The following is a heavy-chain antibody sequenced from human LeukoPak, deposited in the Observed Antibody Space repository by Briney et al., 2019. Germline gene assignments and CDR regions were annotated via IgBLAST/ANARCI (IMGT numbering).Heavy chain of an antibody. CDR1: GGSINSYY. CDR3: ARRDGYISAIDY. D-gene: IGHD5-24*01. V-gene: IGHV4-59*01. J-gene: IGHJ4*02. CDR2: ISYSGST. Sequence: SETLSLTCTVSGGSINSYYWSWIRQFPGKGLEWIGYISYSGSTNYNPSLKSRVTISVDTSKNQFSLKLSSVTAADTAVYYCARRDGYISAIDYWGQGTLVTVSS.